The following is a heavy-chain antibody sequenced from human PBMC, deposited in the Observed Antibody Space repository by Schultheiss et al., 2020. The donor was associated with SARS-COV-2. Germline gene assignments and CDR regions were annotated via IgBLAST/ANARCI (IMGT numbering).Heavy chain of an antibody. V-gene: IGHV1-18*01. CDR1: GYTFTSYD. J-gene: IGHJ4*02. CDR3: ATHLNYYDSSGYAY. CDR2: ISAYNGNT. Sequence: ASVKVSCKASGYTFTSYDINWVRQATGQGLEWMGWISAYNGNTNYAQKLQGRVTMTTDTSTSTAYMELSRLRSDDTAMYYCATHLNYYDSSGYAYWGQGTLVTVSS. D-gene: IGHD3-22*01.